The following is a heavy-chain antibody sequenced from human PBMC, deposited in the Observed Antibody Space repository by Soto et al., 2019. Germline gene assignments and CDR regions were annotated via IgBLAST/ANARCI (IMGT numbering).Heavy chain of an antibody. J-gene: IGHJ6*02. V-gene: IGHV4-4*07. CDR2: VYSSGSS. Sequence: SETLSLTCIVSGGTLGDNYWSLIRHSAGKGLEWIGGVYSSGSSNYNPSLKHRVTMSVDTSKNQFALTLTTMTAADTAVYYSARGDVDCDFWSGYCTYGMDVWGQGTTVT. D-gene: IGHD3-3*01. CDR1: GGTLGDNY. CDR3: ARGDVDCDFWSGYCTYGMDV.